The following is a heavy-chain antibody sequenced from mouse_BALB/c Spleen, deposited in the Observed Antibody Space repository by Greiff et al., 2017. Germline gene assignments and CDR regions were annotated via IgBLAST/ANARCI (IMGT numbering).Heavy chain of an antibody. CDR3: ARDGYYVDYFDY. D-gene: IGHD2-3*01. CDR1: GFTFSSFG. CDR2: ISSGSSTI. J-gene: IGHJ2*01. V-gene: IGHV5-17*02. Sequence: EVHLVESGGGLVQPGGSRKLSCAASGFTFSSFGMHWVRQAPEKGLEWVAYISSGSSTIYYADTVKGRFTISRDNPKNTLFLQMTSLRSEDTAMYYCARDGYYVDYFDYWGQGTTLTVSS.